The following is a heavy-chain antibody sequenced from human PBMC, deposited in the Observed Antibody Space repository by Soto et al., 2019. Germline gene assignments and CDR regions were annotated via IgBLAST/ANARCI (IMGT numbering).Heavy chain of an antibody. CDR2: IFYSGIT. CDR3: ARAVDYGGIYYGMDV. CDR1: GGSISSGGYY. V-gene: IGHV4-31*02. D-gene: IGHD4-17*01. J-gene: IGHJ6*02. Sequence: PSETLSLTCTVSGGSISSGGYYWSWIRQHPGKGLVWIVYIFYSGITYYNPSLKSRVTISVDTSKNQFSLKPSSVTAADTVVYYCARAVDYGGIYYGMDVWGQGTTVTVSS.